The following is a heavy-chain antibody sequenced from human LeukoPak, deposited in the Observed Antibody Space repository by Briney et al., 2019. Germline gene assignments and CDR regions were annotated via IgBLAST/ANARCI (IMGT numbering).Heavy chain of an antibody. J-gene: IGHJ4*02. Sequence: PSETLSLTCTVSNYSISSDCYWGWIRQPPGKGLEWIGSISQSGTTYYNPSLKSRVTISVDTSKNQFSLKLSSVTAADTAVYYCARVEVAVADYWGQGTLVTVSS. V-gene: IGHV4-38-2*02. D-gene: IGHD6-19*01. CDR3: ARVEVAVADY. CDR2: ISQSGTT. CDR1: NYSISSDCY.